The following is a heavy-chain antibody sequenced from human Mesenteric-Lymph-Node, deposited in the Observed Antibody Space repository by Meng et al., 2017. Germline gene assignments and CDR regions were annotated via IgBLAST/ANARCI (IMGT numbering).Heavy chain of an antibody. Sequence: GESLKISCAASGFTFSDYYMSWIHQAPGKGLEWVSYISSSGSTIYYADSVKGRFTISRDNAKNSLYLQMNSLRAEDTAVYYCAGTNYDLGGGDHWGQGTLVTVSS. V-gene: IGHV3-11*04. CDR2: ISSSGSTI. CDR1: GFTFSDYY. D-gene: IGHD1-7*01. CDR3: AGTNYDLGGGDH. J-gene: IGHJ4*02.